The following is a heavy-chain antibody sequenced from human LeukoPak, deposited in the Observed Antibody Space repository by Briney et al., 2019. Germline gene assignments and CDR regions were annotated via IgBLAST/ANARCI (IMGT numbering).Heavy chain of an antibody. CDR1: GYTFTSYD. Sequence: ASVKVSCKASGYTFTSYDIIWVRQATGQGLEWMGWMNPNSGNTGYAQKFQGRVTMTRNTSISTAYMELSSLRSEDTAVYYCARGDANSDYFDYWGQGTLVTVSS. J-gene: IGHJ4*02. CDR3: ARGDANSDYFDY. V-gene: IGHV1-8*01. CDR2: MNPNSGNT. D-gene: IGHD1-26*01.